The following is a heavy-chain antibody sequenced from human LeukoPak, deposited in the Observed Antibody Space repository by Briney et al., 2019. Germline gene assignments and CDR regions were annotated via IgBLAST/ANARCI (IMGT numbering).Heavy chain of an antibody. CDR1: GFTFSSYG. D-gene: IGHD2-15*01. Sequence: GGSLRLSCAASGFTFSSYGMHWVRQAPGKGLEWVAFIRYDGGNKYYADSVKGRFTISRDNSKSTLYLQMNSLRSEDTAVYYCAREPLPLGYCSGGSCHYFDYWGQGTLVTVSS. CDR2: IRYDGGNK. CDR3: AREPLPLGYCSGGSCHYFDY. J-gene: IGHJ4*02. V-gene: IGHV3-30*02.